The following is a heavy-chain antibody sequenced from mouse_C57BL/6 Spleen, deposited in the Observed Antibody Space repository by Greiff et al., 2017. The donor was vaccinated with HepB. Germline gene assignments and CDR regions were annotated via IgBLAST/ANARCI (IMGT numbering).Heavy chain of an antibody. CDR1: GFNIKDDY. CDR2: IDPENGDT. V-gene: IGHV14-4*01. J-gene: IGHJ2*01. D-gene: IGHD2-3*01. CDR3: TTGDGSY. Sequence: VHVKQSGAELVRPGASVKLSCTASGFNIKDDYMHWVKQRPEQGLEWIGWIDPENGDTEYASKFQGKATITADTSSNTAYLQLSSLTSEDTAVYYCTTGDGSYWGQGTTLTVSS.